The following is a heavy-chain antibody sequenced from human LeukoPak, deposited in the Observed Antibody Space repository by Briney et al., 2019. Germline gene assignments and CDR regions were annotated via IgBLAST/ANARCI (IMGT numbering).Heavy chain of an antibody. J-gene: IGHJ4*02. CDR2: ISVSGGST. CDR1: GFTFSSYA. D-gene: IGHD3-10*01. Sequence: GGSLRLSCAASGFTFSSYAMSWVRQAPGKGLEWVSAISVSGGSTYYADSVKGRFTISRDNSKNTLYLQMNSARAEDTAVYYCAKDPSWFGELDYWGQGTLVTVSS. CDR3: AKDPSWFGELDY. V-gene: IGHV3-23*01.